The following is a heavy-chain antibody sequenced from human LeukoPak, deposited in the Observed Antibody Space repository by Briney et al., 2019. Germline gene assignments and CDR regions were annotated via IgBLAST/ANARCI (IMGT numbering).Heavy chain of an antibody. CDR3: ARAEGEIYYRSGSNNWFDP. D-gene: IGHD3-10*01. J-gene: IGHJ5*02. V-gene: IGHV4-38-2*02. Sequence: SETLSLTCTVSGYSIISGYYWGWIRQPPGKGREWIGTIRHSGTTYYNPSLKSRVTISIDSSKHQFSLKLTSVTAADTAVVYCARAEGEIYYRSGSNNWFDPWGQGTLVTVSS. CDR2: IRHSGTT. CDR1: GYSIISGYY.